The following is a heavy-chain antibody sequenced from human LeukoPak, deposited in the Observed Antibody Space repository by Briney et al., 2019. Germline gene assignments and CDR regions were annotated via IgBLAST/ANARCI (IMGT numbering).Heavy chain of an antibody. V-gene: IGHV4-38-2*02. Sequence: SETLSLTCTVSGYSISSGYYWGWIRQPPGKGLGWSGCIYHSGSTYYNPSLKSRVTISVDTSKNQFSLKLSSVTAADTAVYYCARADYSSTWSHDYYYMDVWGKGTTVTVSS. CDR3: ARADYSSTWSHDYYYMDV. CDR1: GYSISSGYY. J-gene: IGHJ6*03. CDR2: IYHSGST. D-gene: IGHD6-13*01.